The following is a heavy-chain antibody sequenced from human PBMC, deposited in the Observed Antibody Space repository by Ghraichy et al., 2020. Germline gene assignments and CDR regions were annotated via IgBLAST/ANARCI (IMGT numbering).Heavy chain of an antibody. D-gene: IGHD4-17*01. CDR2: IYYSGST. Sequence: ETLSLTCTVSGGSISSYYWSWIRQPPGKGLEWIGYIYYSGSTNYNPSLKSRVTISVDTSKNQFSLKLSSVTAADTAVYYCARGDWEPTVHYYGMDVWGQGTTVTVSS. CDR1: GGSISSYY. CDR3: ARGDWEPTVHYYGMDV. V-gene: IGHV4-59*01. J-gene: IGHJ6*02.